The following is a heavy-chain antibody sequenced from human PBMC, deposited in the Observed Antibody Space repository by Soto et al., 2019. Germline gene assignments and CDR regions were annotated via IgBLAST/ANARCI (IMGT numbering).Heavy chain of an antibody. CDR3: ARVKGYDFWSGYFGRGHFDY. D-gene: IGHD3-3*01. V-gene: IGHV3-23*01. Sequence: GGSLRLSCAASGFTFSSYAMSWVRQAPGKGLEWVSAISGSGGSTYYADSVKGRFTISRDNSKNTLYLQMNSLRAEDTAVYYCARVKGYDFWSGYFGRGHFDYWGQGTLVTVSS. CDR2: ISGSGGST. J-gene: IGHJ4*02. CDR1: GFTFSSYA.